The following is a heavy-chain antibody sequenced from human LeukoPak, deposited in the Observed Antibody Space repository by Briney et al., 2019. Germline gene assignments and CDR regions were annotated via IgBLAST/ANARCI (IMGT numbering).Heavy chain of an antibody. CDR2: INHSGST. D-gene: IGHD2-21*02. J-gene: IGHJ4*02. Sequence: SETLSLTCAVYGGSFSGYYWSWILQPPGKGLEWIGEINHSGSTNYNPSLKSRVTISVDTSKNQFSLKLSSVTAADTAVYYCARGGRGALAYCGGDCYTPEWGPYYFDYWGQGTLVTVSS. V-gene: IGHV4-34*01. CDR1: GGSFSGYY. CDR3: ARGGRGALAYCGGDCYTPEWGPYYFDY.